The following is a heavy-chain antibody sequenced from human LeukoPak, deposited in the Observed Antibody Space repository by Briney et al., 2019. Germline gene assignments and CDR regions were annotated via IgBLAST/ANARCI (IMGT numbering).Heavy chain of an antibody. CDR1: GYSFTSYW. CDR2: IYPGDSDT. Sequence: GESLKISCKGSGYSFTSYWIGWVRQMPGKVLEWMGIIYPGDSDTRYSPSFQGQVTISADKSISTAYLQWSSLKASDTAMYYCARQVNYYDSSGYYLGPFDYWGQGTLVTVSS. J-gene: IGHJ4*02. CDR3: ARQVNYYDSSGYYLGPFDY. D-gene: IGHD3-22*01. V-gene: IGHV5-51*01.